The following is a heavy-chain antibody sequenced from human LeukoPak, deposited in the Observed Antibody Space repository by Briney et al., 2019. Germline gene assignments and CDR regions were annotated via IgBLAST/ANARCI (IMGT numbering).Heavy chain of an antibody. D-gene: IGHD2-15*01. V-gene: IGHV4-59*12. CDR2: IYYSGST. J-gene: IGHJ4*02. Sequence: SETLSLTCTVSGGSISSYYWSWIRQPPGKGLEWIGYIYYSGSTNYNPSLKSRVTISVDRSKNQFSLKLSSVTAADTAVYYCARPYCSAGNCYSNFDSWGQGTLVTVSS. CDR3: ARPYCSAGNCYSNFDS. CDR1: GGSISSYY.